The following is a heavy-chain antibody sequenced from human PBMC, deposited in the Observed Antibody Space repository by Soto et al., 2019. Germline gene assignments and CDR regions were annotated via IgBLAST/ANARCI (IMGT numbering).Heavy chain of an antibody. CDR2: IYYSGST. D-gene: IGHD3-16*01. J-gene: IGHJ4*02. Sequence: QGQLQESGPGLVKPSQTLSLTCTVSAGSITSGGYYWSWIRQHPGKGLEWIGNIYYSGSTYYNPSLNSRVTIAVDTSKNQFSLKLSSVTAAATAVYYCARDPLGTPLGYFKSWGQGTLGNVSS. CDR3: ARDPLGTPLGYFKS. CDR1: AGSITSGGYY. V-gene: IGHV4-31*03.